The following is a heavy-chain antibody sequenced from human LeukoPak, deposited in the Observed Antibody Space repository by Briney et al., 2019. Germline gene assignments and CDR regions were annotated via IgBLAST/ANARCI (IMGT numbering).Heavy chain of an antibody. Sequence: SVKVSCKASGGTFSSYAISWVRQAPGQGLEWMGGIIPIFGTANYAQKFQGRVTITTDESTSTAYMELSSLRSEDTAVYYCAYSLSTIFGVVISGDNWFDPWGQGTLVTVSS. CDR3: AYSLSTIFGVVISGDNWFDP. CDR1: GGTFSSYA. CDR2: IIPIFGTA. V-gene: IGHV1-69*05. D-gene: IGHD3-3*01. J-gene: IGHJ5*02.